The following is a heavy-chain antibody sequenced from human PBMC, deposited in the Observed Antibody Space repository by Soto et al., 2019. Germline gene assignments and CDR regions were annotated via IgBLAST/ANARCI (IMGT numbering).Heavy chain of an antibody. V-gene: IGHV4-4*02. J-gene: IGHJ4*02. Sequence: SETLSLTCGVSGGSVSRDNWWSWVRQPPGKGLEWIGEIHHSGSTNYSPSLKSRVTMSVDKSRNQFSLKLTSVTAADTAVYYCAENGSYDLVNWGQGTRVTVSS. CDR1: GGSVSRDNW. CDR3: AENGSYDLVN. D-gene: IGHD3-16*01. CDR2: IHHSGST.